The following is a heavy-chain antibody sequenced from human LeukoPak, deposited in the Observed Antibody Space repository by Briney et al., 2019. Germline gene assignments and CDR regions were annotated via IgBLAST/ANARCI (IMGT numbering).Heavy chain of an antibody. V-gene: IGHV3-23*01. J-gene: IGHJ4*02. CDR2: ITGSGTST. CDR3: VIWGDYDVLTGYYVPDY. D-gene: IGHD3-9*01. Sequence: GGSLRLSCVASGFTFSNYAMSWVRQAPGKGLEWVSAITGSGTSTYYADSLKGRFTISRDNSKNTVFLQMNSLRHEDTAIYYCVIWGDYDVLTGYYVPDYWGQGTLATVSS. CDR1: GFTFSNYA.